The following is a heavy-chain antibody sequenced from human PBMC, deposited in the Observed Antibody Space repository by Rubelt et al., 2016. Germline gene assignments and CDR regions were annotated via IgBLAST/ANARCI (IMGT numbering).Heavy chain of an antibody. CDR1: GFNFGASW. V-gene: IGHV3-7*01. Sequence: ESGGGLVQPGGSLRLSCAASGFNFGASWMNWVRQPPGKGLEWVANINPEGSEKRYVDSVKGRFTVSRDNAKNSLILQMSSLRAEDTAVYYCAAWVSTSNYWGQGALGIVS. CDR2: INPEGSEK. J-gene: IGHJ4*02. CDR3: AAWVSTSNY. D-gene: IGHD5/OR15-5a*01.